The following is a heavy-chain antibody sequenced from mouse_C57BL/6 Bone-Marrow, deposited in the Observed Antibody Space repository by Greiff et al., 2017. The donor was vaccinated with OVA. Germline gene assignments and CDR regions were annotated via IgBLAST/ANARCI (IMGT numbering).Heavy chain of an antibody. Sequence: VQVVESGAELVRPGASVTLSCKASGYTFTDYEMHWVKQTPVHGLEWIGAIDPETGGTAYNQKFKGKAILTADKSSSTAYMELRSLTSEDSAVYYCTTNWDGAYWGQGTLVTVSA. D-gene: IGHD4-1*01. CDR2: IDPETGGT. CDR1: GYTFTDYE. CDR3: TTNWDGAY. V-gene: IGHV1-15*01. J-gene: IGHJ3*01.